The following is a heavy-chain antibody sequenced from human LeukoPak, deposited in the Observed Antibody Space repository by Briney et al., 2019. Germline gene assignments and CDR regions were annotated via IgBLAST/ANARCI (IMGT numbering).Heavy chain of an antibody. Sequence: SETLSLTCTVSGGSISIYYGSWIRQSPGKGLEWIGYIYYSGSTNYNPSLKSRVTISVDTSKNQFSLKLSSVTAADTAVYYCARAVVSPDFDYWGQGTLVIVSS. D-gene: IGHD2-21*01. CDR3: ARAVVSPDFDY. CDR1: GGSISIYY. V-gene: IGHV4-59*01. CDR2: IYYSGST. J-gene: IGHJ4*02.